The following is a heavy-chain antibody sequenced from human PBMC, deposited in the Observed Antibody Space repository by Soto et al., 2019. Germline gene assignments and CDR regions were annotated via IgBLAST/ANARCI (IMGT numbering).Heavy chain of an antibody. CDR2: IYWNDEQ. V-gene: IGHV2-5*01. D-gene: IGHD6-13*01. J-gene: IGHJ6*02. CDR1: GFSLTSGVVG. Sequence: QITLKESGPTLVKPTQTLTLTCTFSGFSLTSGVVGVGWIRQPPGEALEWLALIYWNDEQYYNPSLRNRITINKDTSKNQVVLTMTTMDPVDTATYYCAHRLPGPSGYDVWGQGTTVTVSS. CDR3: AHRLPGPSGYDV.